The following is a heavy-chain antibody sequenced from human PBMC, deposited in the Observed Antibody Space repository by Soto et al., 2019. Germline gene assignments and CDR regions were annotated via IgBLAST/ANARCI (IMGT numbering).Heavy chain of an antibody. Sequence: SETLSLTCTVSGGSISSSSYYWGWIRQPPGKGLEWIGSIYYSGSTYYNPSLKSRVTISVDTSKNQFSLKLSSVTAADTAVYYCARRALAFTGYSSLFDYWGQGTLVTVSS. V-gene: IGHV4-39*01. D-gene: IGHD6-13*01. CDR2: IYYSGST. CDR1: GGSISSSSYY. CDR3: ARRALAFTGYSSLFDY. J-gene: IGHJ4*02.